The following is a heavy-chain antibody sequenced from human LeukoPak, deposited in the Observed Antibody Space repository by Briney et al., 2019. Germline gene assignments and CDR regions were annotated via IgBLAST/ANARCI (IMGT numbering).Heavy chain of an antibody. D-gene: IGHD5-18*01. J-gene: IGHJ6*02. V-gene: IGHV4-34*01. Sequence: QPSETLSLTCAVYGGSFSGYYWSWIRQPPGKGLEWIGEINHSGSTNYNPSLKSRVTMSVDTSKNQFSLKLSSVTAADTAVYYCARDHLTYSYGSEPPNYYYYGMDVWGQGTTVTVPS. CDR3: ARDHLTYSYGSEPPNYYYYGMDV. CDR2: INHSGST. CDR1: GGSFSGYY.